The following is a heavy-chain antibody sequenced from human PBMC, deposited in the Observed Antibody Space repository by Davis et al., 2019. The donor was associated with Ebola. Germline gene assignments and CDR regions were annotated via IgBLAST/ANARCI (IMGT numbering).Heavy chain of an antibody. V-gene: IGHV4-39*07. CDR2: IYYSGST. CDR1: GGSISSSSYY. J-gene: IGHJ5*02. Sequence: SETLSLTFTVSGGSISSSSYYWGWIRQPPGKGLEWIGSIYYSGSTYYNPSLKSRVIISVDTSKNQFSLKLNSVTAADTAVYYCARGTGYCSGGRCHVKFDPWGQGTLVTVSS. CDR3: ARGTGYCSGGRCHVKFDP. D-gene: IGHD2-15*01.